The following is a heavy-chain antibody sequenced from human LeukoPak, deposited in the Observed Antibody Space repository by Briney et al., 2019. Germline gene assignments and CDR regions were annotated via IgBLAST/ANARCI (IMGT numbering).Heavy chain of an antibody. Sequence: SETLSLTCTVSGGSIRSYYWSWIRQPPGKGLEWIGYIYYTGSTNYNPSLKSRVTISVDTSKNQFSLNLISVPAADSAVYYCARVLPYSSGWGVDYWGQGALVTVSS. V-gene: IGHV4-59*01. J-gene: IGHJ4*02. CDR2: IYYTGST. CDR3: ARVLPYSSGWGVDY. D-gene: IGHD6-19*01. CDR1: GGSIRSYY.